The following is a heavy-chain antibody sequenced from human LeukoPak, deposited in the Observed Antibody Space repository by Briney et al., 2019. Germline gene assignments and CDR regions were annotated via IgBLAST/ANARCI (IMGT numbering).Heavy chain of an antibody. D-gene: IGHD3-22*01. CDR1: GGSISSGGYS. V-gene: IGHV4-30-2*01. Sequence: SETLSLTCAVSGGSISSGGYSWSWIRQPPGKGLEWIGYIYHSGTTYYNPSLKSRVTISVDRSKNQFSLKLTSVTAADMAVYYCARGPHTGVNYYDSSGYYYWGQGTLVTVSS. CDR3: ARGPHTGVNYYDSSGYYY. CDR2: IYHSGTT. J-gene: IGHJ4*02.